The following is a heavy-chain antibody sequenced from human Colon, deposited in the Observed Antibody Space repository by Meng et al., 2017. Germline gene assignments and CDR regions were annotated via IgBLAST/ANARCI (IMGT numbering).Heavy chain of an antibody. CDR3: ARGMDKAKTGY. CDR2: IHPTGST. V-gene: IGHV4-34*02. J-gene: IGHJ4*02. CDR1: GGSFSDYY. Sequence: QPGGAGLLKPSETLSLPCAVYGGSFSDYYWSWVRQPPGKGLEWIGEIHPTGSTSCNPSLKSRVSISVDTSKNQFSLKVSSVTAADTAMYYCARGMDKAKTGYWGQGTLVTVSS. D-gene: IGHD5-18*01.